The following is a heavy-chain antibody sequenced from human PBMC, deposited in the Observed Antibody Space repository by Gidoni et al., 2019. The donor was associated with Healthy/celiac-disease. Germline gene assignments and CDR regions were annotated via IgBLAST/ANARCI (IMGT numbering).Heavy chain of an antibody. CDR3: AKDRALYGDSGQDY. CDR1: GFTFRSYG. V-gene: IGHV3-30*18. Sequence: QVQLVESGGGVVQPGRSLRLSCAASGFTFRSYGMHWVRQAPGKGLEWVAVISYDGSNKYYADSVKGRFTISRDNSKNTLYLQMNSLRAEDTAVYYCAKDRALYGDSGQDYWGQGTLVTVSS. J-gene: IGHJ4*02. CDR2: ISYDGSNK. D-gene: IGHD4-17*01.